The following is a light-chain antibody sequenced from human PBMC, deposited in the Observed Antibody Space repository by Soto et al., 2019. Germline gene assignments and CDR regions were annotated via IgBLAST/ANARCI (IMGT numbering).Light chain of an antibody. V-gene: IGLV2-8*01. CDR1: SSDIGGYDH. CDR3: QAYDYSLTAFV. J-gene: IGLJ3*02. CDR2: EVT. Sequence: QSALTQTPSASGSPGQSVTISCTGTSSDIGGYDHVSWYQQHPGKAPKVMIYEVTKRPSGVPDRFSGSKAGNTASLTVFGLQAEDEADYYCQAYDYSLTAFVFGGGTKVTVL.